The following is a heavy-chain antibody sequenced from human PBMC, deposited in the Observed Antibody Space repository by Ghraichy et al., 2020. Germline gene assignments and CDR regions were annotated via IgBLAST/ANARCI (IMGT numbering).Heavy chain of an antibody. Sequence: LSLTCAASGFTFSNAWMSWVRQAPGKGLEWSGRIKSKTDGGTTDYAAPVKGRFTISRDDSKNTLFMQMTSLKTEDTAVYYCVAGIWFGDGDFWGQGNMVTVSS. D-gene: IGHD3-10*01. CDR1: GFTFSNAW. V-gene: IGHV3-15*01. J-gene: IGHJ4*02. CDR2: IKSKTDGGTT. CDR3: VAGIWFGDGDF.